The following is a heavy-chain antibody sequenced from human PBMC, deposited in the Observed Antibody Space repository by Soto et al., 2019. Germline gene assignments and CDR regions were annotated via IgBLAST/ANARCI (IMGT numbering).Heavy chain of an antibody. J-gene: IGHJ6*03. CDR3: VIVVVPAAMNYCYMDV. CDR2: MNPNSGNT. V-gene: IGHV1-8*01. D-gene: IGHD2-2*01. CDR1: GYTFTSYD. Sequence: ASVKVSCKASGYTFTSYDINWVRQATGQGLEWMGWMNPNSGNTGYAQKFQGRVTMTRNTSISTAYMELSSLRSEDTAVYYCVIVVVPAAMNYCYMDVWGKGTTVTVSS.